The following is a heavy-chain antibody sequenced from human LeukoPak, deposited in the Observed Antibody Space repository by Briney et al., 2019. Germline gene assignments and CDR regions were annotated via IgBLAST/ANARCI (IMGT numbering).Heavy chain of an antibody. J-gene: IGHJ4*02. CDR3: ANDGRKVVCTSFGY. D-gene: IGHD5/OR15-5a*01. Sequence: GGSLRLSCAASGFTFSSYAMSWVRQAPGKGLEWVSAISGSGGSTYYADSVKGRFTISRDNSKNTLYLQMNSLRAEDTAFYYCANDGRKVVCTSFGYWGQGTLVTVSS. V-gene: IGHV3-23*01. CDR2: ISGSGGST. CDR1: GFTFSSYA.